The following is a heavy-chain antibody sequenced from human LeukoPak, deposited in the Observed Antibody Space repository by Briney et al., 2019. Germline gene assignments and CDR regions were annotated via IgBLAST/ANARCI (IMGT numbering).Heavy chain of an antibody. CDR1: GFTFSSYE. D-gene: IGHD3-10*02. CDR3: AELGITMIGGV. Sequence: HPGGSLGLSCAASGFTFSSYEMNWVRKAPGKRLEWVSYISSSGSTIYYADSVKGRFTISRDNAKNSLYLQMNSLRAEDTAVYYCAELGITMIGGVWGKGTTVTISS. J-gene: IGHJ6*04. CDR2: ISSSGSTI. V-gene: IGHV3-48*03.